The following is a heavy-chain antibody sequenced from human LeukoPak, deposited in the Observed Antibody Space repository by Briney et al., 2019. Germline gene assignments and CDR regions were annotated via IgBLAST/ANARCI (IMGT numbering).Heavy chain of an antibody. CDR3: GKPLRFGSRAPPRDVFDI. CDR2: MYFSGST. V-gene: IGHV4-39*02. Sequence: SETLSLTCFVSGVPISSRSYYWGWIRQPPGKGLEWIGSMYFSGSTYYNPSLKSRVTISVHTPENHLSLKLTSVTATDTAVYYCGKPLRFGSRAPPRDVFDIWGRGTVVTVSS. CDR1: GVPISSRSYY. D-gene: IGHD1-26*01. J-gene: IGHJ3*02.